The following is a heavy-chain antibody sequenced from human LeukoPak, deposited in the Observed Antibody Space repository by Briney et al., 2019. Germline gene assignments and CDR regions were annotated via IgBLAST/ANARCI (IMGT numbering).Heavy chain of an antibody. CDR1: GDSISSGDYY. V-gene: IGHV4-61*02. D-gene: IGHD3-22*01. J-gene: IGHJ4*02. Sequence: PSETLSLTCTVSGDSISSGDYYWSWIRQPAGKGLEWIGRISSSGSTNYNPSLKSRVTISVDKSKNQFSLKLSSVTAADTAVYYCARLGDSSGYYAFDYWGQGTLVTVSS. CDR2: ISSSGST. CDR3: ARLGDSSGYYAFDY.